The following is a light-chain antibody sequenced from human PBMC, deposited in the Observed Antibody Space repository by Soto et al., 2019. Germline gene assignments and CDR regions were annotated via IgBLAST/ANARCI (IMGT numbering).Light chain of an antibody. CDR3: QHYETYSGT. CDR2: RAS. Sequence: DIQLTQSPSSLSASVGDRVTITCRASQIISTWLAWYQQKSGEAPKLLIYRASNLVSGVPSRFRGSGSGTEFTLTISGLQPDDFSIYYCQHYETYSGTFGPGTKVDL. CDR1: QIISTW. V-gene: IGKV1-5*03. J-gene: IGKJ3*01.